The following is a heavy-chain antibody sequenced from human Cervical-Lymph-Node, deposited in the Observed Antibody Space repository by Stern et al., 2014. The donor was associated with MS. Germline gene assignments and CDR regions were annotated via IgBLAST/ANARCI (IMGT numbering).Heavy chain of an antibody. J-gene: IGHJ4*02. CDR3: AKGDSSSPLEY. V-gene: IGHV3-33*06. CDR1: GFTFSSYG. D-gene: IGHD6-6*01. Sequence: VQLVESGGGVVQPGRSLRLSCAASGFTFSSYGIHWVRQTPGKGLEGVAVIWYDGSNKYYADSVKGRFTISRDNSENTAYLQMNSLRVEDTAVYYCAKGDSSSPLEYWGQGTLVTVSS. CDR2: IWYDGSNK.